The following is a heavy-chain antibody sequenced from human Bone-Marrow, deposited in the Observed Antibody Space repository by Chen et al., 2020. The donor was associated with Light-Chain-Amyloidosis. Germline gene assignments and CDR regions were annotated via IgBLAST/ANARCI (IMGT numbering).Heavy chain of an antibody. D-gene: IGHD3-10*02. Sequence: QVQLQESGPGLVKPSQTLSLSCNVSGGSISSGGYYWSWIRQHPGKGLEWIGFIYHSGSVTYNPSLRSLLTISVDTSRNQFSLKLSSVTAADTAVYYCARGPNVAFDPWGQGTLVTVSS. CDR1: GGSISSGGYY. CDR3: ARGPNVAFDP. V-gene: IGHV4-31*01. J-gene: IGHJ5*02. CDR2: IYHSGSV.